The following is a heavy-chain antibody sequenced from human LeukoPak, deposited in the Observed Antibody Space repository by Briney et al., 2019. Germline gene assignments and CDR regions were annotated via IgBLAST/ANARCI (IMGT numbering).Heavy chain of an antibody. V-gene: IGHV5-10-1*01. CDR1: GYSFTSYW. J-gene: IGHJ6*02. CDR3: ARPMRTGYYYTMDV. Sequence: GESLKISCQGSGYSFTSYWISWVRQMPGKGLEWMGRIDPSDSYTTYSPSLQGPVTISADKSISTAYLQWSSLKASDTAMYYCARPMRTGYYYTMDVWGQGTTVTVSS. D-gene: IGHD1-1*01. CDR2: IDPSDSYT.